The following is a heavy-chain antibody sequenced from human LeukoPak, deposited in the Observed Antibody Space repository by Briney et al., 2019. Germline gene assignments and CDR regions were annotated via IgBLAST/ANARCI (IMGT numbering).Heavy chain of an antibody. Sequence: GASLRLSCAASGSTFSSYGLSWVRRAPGKGLEWVSSISGSGGTTYYADSVKGRFTISRDNSKNTLYLQMNSLRADDTAVYSCPKDPPTVMANAFHIWGQGTMVTVS. CDR1: GSTFSSYG. CDR2: ISGSGGTT. J-gene: IGHJ3*02. CDR3: PKDPPTVMANAFHI. V-gene: IGHV3-23*01. D-gene: IGHD5-18*01.